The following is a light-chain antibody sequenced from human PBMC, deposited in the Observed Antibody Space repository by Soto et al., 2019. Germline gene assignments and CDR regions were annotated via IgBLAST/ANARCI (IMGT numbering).Light chain of an antibody. V-gene: IGKV1-5*03. J-gene: IGKJ1*01. CDR1: QSISSW. CDR2: KAS. Sequence: DVQMTQSPSTLSASVGDRITITCRASQSISSWLAWYQQKPGKAPKLLIYKASNLESGVPSRVSGSGSGTEFTLTISSLQPDDSATYYCQQYNTYSRTFGQGTKVEVK. CDR3: QQYNTYSRT.